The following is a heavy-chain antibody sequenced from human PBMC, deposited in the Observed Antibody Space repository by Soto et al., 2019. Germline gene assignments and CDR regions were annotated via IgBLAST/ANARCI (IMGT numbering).Heavy chain of an antibody. V-gene: IGHV1-18*01. CDR2: ISGYNGNT. J-gene: IGHJ4*02. CDR3: ARGSEGFDY. Sequence: QVQLVQSGAEVRKPGASVKVSCKASGYTFINYGITWVRQAPGQGLEWMGWISGYNGNTNYAEKLQGRVTVTTDTSTGTDSMELRSLSSDDTAVYYCARGSEGFDYWGQGTLVTVSS. CDR1: GYTFINYG.